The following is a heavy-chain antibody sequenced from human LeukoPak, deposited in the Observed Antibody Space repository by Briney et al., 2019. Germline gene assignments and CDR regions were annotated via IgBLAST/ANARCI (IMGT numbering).Heavy chain of an antibody. CDR3: ARGRQSDFWSGYRYYYYYYMDV. V-gene: IGHV4-34*01. CDR1: GGSFSGYY. Sequence: PSETLSLTCAVYGGSFSGYYWSWIRQPPGKGLEWIGEINHSGSTNYNPSLKSRVTISVDTSKNQFSLKLSSVTAADTAVYYCARGRQSDFWSGYRYYYYYYMDVWGQGTMVTVSS. J-gene: IGHJ6*03. CDR2: INHSGST. D-gene: IGHD3-3*01.